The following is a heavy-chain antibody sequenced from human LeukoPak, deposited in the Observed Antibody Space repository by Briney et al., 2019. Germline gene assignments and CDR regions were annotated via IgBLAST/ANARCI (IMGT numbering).Heavy chain of an antibody. D-gene: IGHD6-19*01. CDR1: GFIFSRYW. Sequence: GGSLRLSCATSGFIFSRYWMSWVRQAPGKGLEWVANINQDESEKNYVDSVEGRFTISRDNAKNSLDLQMNSLRAEDTAVYYCARYGNGEWLAHYAFDVWGQGTMVTVSS. CDR2: INQDESEK. J-gene: IGHJ3*01. CDR3: ARYGNGEWLAHYAFDV. V-gene: IGHV3-7*01.